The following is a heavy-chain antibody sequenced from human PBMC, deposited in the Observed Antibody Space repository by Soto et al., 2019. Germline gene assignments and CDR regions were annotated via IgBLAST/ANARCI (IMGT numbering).Heavy chain of an antibody. V-gene: IGHV3-23*01. D-gene: IGHD2-15*01. CDR2: ISGSGGST. J-gene: IGHJ4*02. CDR1: GFTFSSYA. CDR3: AKALVVVVAANDGGSLDY. Sequence: EVQLLESGGGLVQPGGSLRLSCAASGFTFSSYAMSWVRQAPGKGLEWVSAISGSGGSTYYADSMKGRFTISRDNSKNTLYLQMNSLRAEDTAAYYCAKALVVVVAANDGGSLDYWGQGTLVTVSS.